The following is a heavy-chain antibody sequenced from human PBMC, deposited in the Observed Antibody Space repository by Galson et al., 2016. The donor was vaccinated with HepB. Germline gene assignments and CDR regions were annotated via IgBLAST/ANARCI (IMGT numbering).Heavy chain of an antibody. CDR1: GGSISSYY. J-gene: IGHJ5*02. Sequence: LSLTCTVSGGSISSYYWSWIRQPPGKGLDWIGYIYYNGSTNYNPSLKSRVTISLDTSKNQFSLKLGSVTAAETAMYYCARDRTTRGFDPWGQGTLVTVSS. V-gene: IGHV4-59*01. D-gene: IGHD4-17*01. CDR2: IYYNGST. CDR3: ARDRTTRGFDP.